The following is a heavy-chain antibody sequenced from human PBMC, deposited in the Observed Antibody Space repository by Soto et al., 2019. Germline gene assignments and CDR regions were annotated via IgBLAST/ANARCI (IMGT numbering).Heavy chain of an antibody. CDR1: GYTFTSYD. V-gene: IGHV1-8*01. Sequence: QVQLVQSGAEVKKPGASVKVSCKASGYTFTSYDINWVRQATGQGLEWMGWMNPNSGNTGYAQKFQDRVTMTRNTSISTAYMELSSLRSEDTAVYYCASGSIYSYGPNFDYWGQGTLVTVSS. CDR3: ASGSIYSYGPNFDY. CDR2: MNPNSGNT. D-gene: IGHD5-18*01. J-gene: IGHJ4*02.